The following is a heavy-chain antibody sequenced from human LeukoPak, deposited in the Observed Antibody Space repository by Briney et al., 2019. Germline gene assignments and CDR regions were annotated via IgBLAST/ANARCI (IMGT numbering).Heavy chain of an antibody. CDR3: ARAYYDSSGYLYDAFDI. D-gene: IGHD3-22*01. CDR2: IYYSGST. CDR1: GGSISSYY. V-gene: IGHV4-59*01. J-gene: IGHJ3*02. Sequence: SGTLSLTCTVSGGSISSYYWSWVRQPPGQGLEWIGYIYYSGSTNYNPSLKSRVTISVDTSKNQFSLKLSSATAADTAVYYCARAYYDSSGYLYDAFDIWGQGTMVTVSS.